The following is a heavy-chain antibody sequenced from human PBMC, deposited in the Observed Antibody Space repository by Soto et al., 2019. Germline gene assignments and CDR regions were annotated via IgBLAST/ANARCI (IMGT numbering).Heavy chain of an antibody. V-gene: IGHV3-30*03. Sequence: QVQLVESGGGVVQPGRSLRLSCVASGFTFSSYGMHWVRQAPGKGLEWVAIISYDGSNTYYADSVKGRFTNSRDNCKNTPYLQMNSLTAEDPSVYYCAQGGGLSGSYYISSSYYFDYWGHGTVVPASS. CDR2: ISYDGSNT. CDR1: GFTFSSYG. J-gene: IGHJ4*01. CDR3: AQGGGLSGSYYISSSYYFDY. D-gene: IGHD1-26*01.